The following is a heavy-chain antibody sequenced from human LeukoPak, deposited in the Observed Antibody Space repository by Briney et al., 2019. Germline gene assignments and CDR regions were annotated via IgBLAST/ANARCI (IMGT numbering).Heavy chain of an antibody. D-gene: IGHD6-13*01. CDR3: ARGHSSSWFRY. Sequence: SGKVACKAAGGTFSSYAISWVRQAHGQGLEWMGRIIPILGIANYAQQCQGRVTITEDNSTSTAYMELSSLRSEDTAVYYCARGHSSSWFRYWGQGTLVTVSS. V-gene: IGHV1-69*04. CDR2: IIPILGIA. CDR1: GGTFSSYA. J-gene: IGHJ4*02.